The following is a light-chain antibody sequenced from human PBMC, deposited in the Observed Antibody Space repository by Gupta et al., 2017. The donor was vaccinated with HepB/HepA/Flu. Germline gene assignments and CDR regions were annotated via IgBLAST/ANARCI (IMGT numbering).Light chain of an antibody. CDR1: SSDVGSYNR. Sequence: QSALTQPPSVSGSPGQSVTISCTGTSSDVGSYNRVSWYQQPPGTAPTLMIYEVSNRPSGVPDRFSGSNSGSTASLTISGLQAEDEADYYCSSHTSSSTVVFGGGTKLTVL. V-gene: IGLV2-18*02. CDR2: EVS. J-gene: IGLJ3*02. CDR3: SSHTSSSTVV.